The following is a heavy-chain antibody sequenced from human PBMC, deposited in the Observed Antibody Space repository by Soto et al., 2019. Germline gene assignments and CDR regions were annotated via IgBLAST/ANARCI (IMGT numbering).Heavy chain of an antibody. Sequence: SETPSLTCTVSGGSISSSSYYWCWIRHPPGKGLEWIGSIYYSGSTYYNPSLKSRVTISVDTSKNQFSLKLSSVTAADTAVYYCARHPDFGGVSLIDYWGQGTLVTVSS. CDR1: GGSISSSSYY. CDR3: ARHPDFGGVSLIDY. J-gene: IGHJ4*02. D-gene: IGHD3-16*01. CDR2: IYYSGST. V-gene: IGHV4-39*01.